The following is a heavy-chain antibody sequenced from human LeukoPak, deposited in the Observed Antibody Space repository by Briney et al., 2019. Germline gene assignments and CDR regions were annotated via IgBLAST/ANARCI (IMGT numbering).Heavy chain of an antibody. D-gene: IGHD3-10*01. CDR3: AKDYSLYGSGSCHDY. V-gene: IGHV3-23*01. Sequence: GGSLRLSCAASGFTFSSYAMSWVRQAPGKGLEWVSGISGSGDSTYYADSMKGRFTISRDNSKNTLFVQMNSLRAEDTAVYYCAKDYSLYGSGSCHDYWGQGTLVTVSS. CDR1: GFTFSSYA. CDR2: ISGSGDST. J-gene: IGHJ4*02.